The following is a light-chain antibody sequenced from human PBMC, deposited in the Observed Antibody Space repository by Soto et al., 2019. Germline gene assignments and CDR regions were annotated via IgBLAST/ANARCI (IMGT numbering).Light chain of an antibody. Sequence: LTQSAVTLSLSPGERATLSCRASHSFRGLLAWYHQKPAQTPRLLIYDAYNRATGSPPRFSGSGSGTDFTLTIIRLEPEDFAVYYCQLYGTSPKTFGQGTKVDIK. J-gene: IGKJ1*01. CDR3: QLYGTSPKT. V-gene: IGKV3-20*01. CDR1: HSFRGL. CDR2: DAY.